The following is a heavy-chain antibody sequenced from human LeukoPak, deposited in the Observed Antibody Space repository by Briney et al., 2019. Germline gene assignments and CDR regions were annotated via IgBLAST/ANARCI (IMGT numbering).Heavy chain of an antibody. CDR2: IYYSGST. D-gene: IGHD2-15*01. V-gene: IGHV4-39*07. CDR3: ARDPVVVAATGYYFDY. Sequence: PSETLSLTCTVSGGSISSSSYYWGWIRQPPGKGLEWIGSIYYSGSTYYNPSLKSRVTISVDTSKNQFSLKLSSVTAADTAVYYCARDPVVVAATGYYFDYWGQGTLVTVSS. J-gene: IGHJ4*02. CDR1: GGSISSSSYY.